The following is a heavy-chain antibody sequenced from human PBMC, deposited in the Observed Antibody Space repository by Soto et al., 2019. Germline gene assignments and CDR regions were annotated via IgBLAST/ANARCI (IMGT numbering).Heavy chain of an antibody. D-gene: IGHD3-10*01. J-gene: IGHJ5*02. Sequence: KASETLSLTCTVSGGSISSGGYYWRWIRQHPGKGLEWIGYIYYSGSTYYNPSLKSRVTISVDTSKNQFSLKLSSVTAADTAVYYCARDRGQTLGGLNWCDPWGQGTLVTVSS. V-gene: IGHV4-31*03. CDR3: ARDRGQTLGGLNWCDP. CDR2: IYYSGST. CDR1: GGSISSGGYY.